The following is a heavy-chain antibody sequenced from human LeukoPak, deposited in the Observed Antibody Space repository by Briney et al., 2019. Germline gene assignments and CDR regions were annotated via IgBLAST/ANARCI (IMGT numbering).Heavy chain of an antibody. CDR1: GFTFSKAW. J-gene: IGHJ3*02. CDR3: TTDSPGVVGATNAFDI. V-gene: IGHV3-15*01. CDR2: IKSKTEGGTT. Sequence: GGSLRLSCAASGFTFSKAWMSSVRQAPGKRLEWIGRIKSKTEGGTTDYAAPVKGRFNLSRDDSKNTLFLQMDSLRTEDTALYYCTTDSPGVVGATNAFDIWGQGTMLTVSS. D-gene: IGHD1-26*01.